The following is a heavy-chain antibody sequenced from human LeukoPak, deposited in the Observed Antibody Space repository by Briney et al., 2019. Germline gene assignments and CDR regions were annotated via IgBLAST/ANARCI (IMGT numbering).Heavy chain of an antibody. CDR1: GFTFSSYW. CDR3: ARGGGLDV. J-gene: IGHJ6*02. D-gene: IGHD3-16*01. V-gene: IGHV3-7*03. CDR2: IDHNGNVN. Sequence: GGSLRLSCAASGFTFSSYWMNWARQAPGKGLEWVASIDHNGNVNYYVDSVKGRFTISRDNAKNSLYLQMSNLRAEDTAVYFCARGGGLDVWGQGATVTVSS.